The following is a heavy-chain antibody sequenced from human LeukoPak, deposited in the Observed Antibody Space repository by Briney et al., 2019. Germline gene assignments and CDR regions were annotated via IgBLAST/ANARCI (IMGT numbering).Heavy chain of an antibody. CDR1: GFTFSSYW. CDR3: ASRSSVAASGPG. Sequence: PGGSLSLSCAASGFTFSSYWMSWVRQAPGKGLEWVANINQDGSEKYYVDSVKGRFTISRDNAKNSLYLQMSSLRAEDTALYYCASRSSVAASGPGWGQGTLVTVSS. CDR2: INQDGSEK. J-gene: IGHJ4*02. V-gene: IGHV3-7*01. D-gene: IGHD2-15*01.